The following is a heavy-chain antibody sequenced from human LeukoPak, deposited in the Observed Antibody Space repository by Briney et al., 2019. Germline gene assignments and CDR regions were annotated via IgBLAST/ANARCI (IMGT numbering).Heavy chain of an antibody. CDR2: ISGSGDNT. CDR3: AKGDDILTGYLSYFDY. D-gene: IGHD3-9*01. J-gene: IGHJ4*02. V-gene: IGHV3-23*01. CDR1: GFTFRTYA. Sequence: GGSLRLSCAASGFTFRTYAMNWVRQAPGKGLEWVSGISGSGDNTYYADSVKGRFTISRDSSKNTLYLQMNSLRAEDTAVYYCAKGDDILTGYLSYFDYWGQGTLVTVSS.